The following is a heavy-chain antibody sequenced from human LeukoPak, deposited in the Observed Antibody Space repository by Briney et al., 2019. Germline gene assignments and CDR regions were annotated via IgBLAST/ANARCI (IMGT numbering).Heavy chain of an antibody. J-gene: IGHJ4*02. D-gene: IGHD4-17*01. CDR2: IKQDGGQI. CDR3: ARLGARQMLEY. Sequence: GGSLRLSCAASEFTFNSYWMSWVRQAPGKGLEWVANIKQDGGQIYYLESVKGRFTVSRDNAKNSLYLQMNSLRAEDTAVYYCARLGARQMLEYWGQGTLVTVSS. CDR1: EFTFNSYW. V-gene: IGHV3-7*01.